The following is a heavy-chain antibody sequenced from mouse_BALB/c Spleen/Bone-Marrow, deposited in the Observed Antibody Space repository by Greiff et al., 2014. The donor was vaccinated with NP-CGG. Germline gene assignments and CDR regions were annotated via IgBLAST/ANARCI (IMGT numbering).Heavy chain of an antibody. J-gene: IGHJ4*01. V-gene: IGHV1-9*01. CDR1: GYTFSNYW. CDR2: ILPGSGSS. Sequence: VQGVESGAELMKPGASVKISCKATGYTFSNYWIEWIKQRPGHGLEWIGEILPGSGSSNYNEKLKGKATFTADTSSNTAYMQLSSLTSEDSAVYYCARTADGYYYAMDYWGQGTSVTVSS. D-gene: IGHD2-3*01. CDR3: ARTADGYYYAMDY.